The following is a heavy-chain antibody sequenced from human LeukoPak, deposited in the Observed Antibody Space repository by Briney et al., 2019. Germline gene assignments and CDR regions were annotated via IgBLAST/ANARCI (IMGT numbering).Heavy chain of an antibody. CDR3: ARGVNSGYFDY. J-gene: IGHJ4*02. D-gene: IGHD1-26*01. Sequence: SETLSLTCTVSGGSISSYYWTWIRQPPGKGLEWIGYIYYSGSTNYNPSLRSRVTISVDTPKNQFSLKLTSVTAADTAVYYCARGVNSGYFDYCGQGTLVTVSS. CDR2: IYYSGST. V-gene: IGHV4-59*01. CDR1: GGSISSYY.